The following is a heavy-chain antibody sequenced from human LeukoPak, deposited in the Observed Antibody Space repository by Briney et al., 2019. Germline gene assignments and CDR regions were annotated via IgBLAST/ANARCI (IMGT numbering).Heavy chain of an antibody. CDR2: MNPNSGNT. D-gene: IGHD2/OR15-2a*01. CDR3: ARVGPSDSTYDYYYMDV. V-gene: IGHV1-8*01. Sequence: PSVQVSCKASGYTFTSYDINWVRQATGQGLEWMGWMNPNSGNTGYAQKFQGRVTMTRNTSISTAYMELSSLRSEDTAVYYCARVGPSDSTYDYYYMDVWGKGTTVTVSS. J-gene: IGHJ6*03. CDR1: GYTFTSYD.